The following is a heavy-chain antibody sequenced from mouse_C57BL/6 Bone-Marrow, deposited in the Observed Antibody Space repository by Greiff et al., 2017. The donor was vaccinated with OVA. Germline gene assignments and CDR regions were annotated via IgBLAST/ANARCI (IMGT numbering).Heavy chain of an antibody. CDR1: GFSLTSYG. J-gene: IGHJ4*01. V-gene: IGHV2-2*01. Sequence: QVQLQHSGPGLVQPSQSLSITCTVSGFSLTSYGVHWVRQSPGKGLEWLGVIWRGGSTDYNAPFISRLSISKDNAKSQVFFKMNRLQADDTAIYYCARKCTYPNYYAMDDWGQGTSVTVSS. D-gene: IGHD5-1*01. CDR3: ARKCTYPNYYAMDD. CDR2: IWRGGST.